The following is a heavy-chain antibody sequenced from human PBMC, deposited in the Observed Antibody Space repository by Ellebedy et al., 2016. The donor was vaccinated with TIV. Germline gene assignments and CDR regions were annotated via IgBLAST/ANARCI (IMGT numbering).Heavy chain of an antibody. V-gene: IGHV3-48*02. D-gene: IGHD3/OR15-3a*01. CDR1: GFTFSRFS. J-gene: IGHJ4*02. Sequence: GESLKISCTASGFTFSRFSMNCVRQAPGKGLEWLSYIGTTTGSISYADSAKGRFTISRDNAKNSLHLQMNSLRDEDTAVYYCARDVFFGLFDWGQGTLVTVSS. CDR2: IGTTTGSI. CDR3: ARDVFFGLFD.